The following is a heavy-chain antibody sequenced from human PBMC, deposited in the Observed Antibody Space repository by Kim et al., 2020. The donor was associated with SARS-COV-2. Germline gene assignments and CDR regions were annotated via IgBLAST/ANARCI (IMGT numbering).Heavy chain of an antibody. J-gene: IGHJ4*02. CDR3: TRAFAYGGNPGY. V-gene: IGHV3-74*01. D-gene: IGHD4-17*01. CDR2: INSDGSST. CDR1: GFSFSSYW. Sequence: GGSLRLSCAASGFSFSSYWMHWVRQAPGKGLVWVSRINSDGSSTNYADSVKGRFTVSRDNAKNTLDLQMTSLRAGDTGVYYCTRAFAYGGNPGYWGQGTLVTVSS.